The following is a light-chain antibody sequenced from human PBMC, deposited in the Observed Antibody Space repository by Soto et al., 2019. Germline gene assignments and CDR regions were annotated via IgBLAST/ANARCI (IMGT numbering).Light chain of an antibody. CDR3: AAWHASLRGYV. CDR2: SDN. Sequence: QSALTQPPSASGTPGQRVTISCSGSSSNIGSNTANWYQQLPGTAPKLLIYSDNQRPSGVPDRFSGSKSGTSASLAISGLQSDDQAAYYCAAWHASLRGYVFGTGTKVTV. V-gene: IGLV1-44*01. J-gene: IGLJ1*01. CDR1: SSNIGSNT.